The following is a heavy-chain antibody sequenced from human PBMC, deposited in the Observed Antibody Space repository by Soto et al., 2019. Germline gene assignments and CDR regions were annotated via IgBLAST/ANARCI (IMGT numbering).Heavy chain of an antibody. CDR1: GFTFSSYA. D-gene: IGHD3-22*01. V-gene: IGHV3-23*01. Sequence: GGSLRLSCAASGFTFSSYAMSWVRQAPGKGLEWVSAISGSGGSTYYADSVKGRFTISRDNSKNTLYLQMNSLRAEDTAVYYCAKDHYDSSGYYQNDAFDIWGQGTMVTVSS. J-gene: IGHJ3*02. CDR2: ISGSGGST. CDR3: AKDHYDSSGYYQNDAFDI.